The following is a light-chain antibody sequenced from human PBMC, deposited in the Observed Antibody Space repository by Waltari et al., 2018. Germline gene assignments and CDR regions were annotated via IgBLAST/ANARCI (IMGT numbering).Light chain of an antibody. Sequence: DIQMTQSLSSVSASVGDRVTITCRASQDIGNRLAWYQQKPGKAPNLLIYGTSSLQTGVPSRFSGSRSGTEFTLTISSLQPEDFATYYCQQANSFPITFGPGTKVDVK. V-gene: IGKV1-12*01. CDR1: QDIGNR. J-gene: IGKJ3*01. CDR3: QQANSFPIT. CDR2: GTS.